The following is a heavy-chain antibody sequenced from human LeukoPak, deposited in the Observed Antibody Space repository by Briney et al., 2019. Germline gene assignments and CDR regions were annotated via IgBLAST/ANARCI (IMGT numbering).Heavy chain of an antibody. D-gene: IGHD4/OR15-4a*01. CDR1: GYTFTGYY. CDR3: ARKRLSDYYYGMDV. CDR2: ISPNSGGT. V-gene: IGHV1-2*02. J-gene: IGHJ6*02. Sequence: ASVKVSCKASGYTFTGYYMHWVRQAPGQGLEWMGWISPNSGGTNYAQKFQGRVTMTRDTSISTAYMELSGLRSDDTAVYYCARKRLSDYYYGMDVWGQGTTVTVSS.